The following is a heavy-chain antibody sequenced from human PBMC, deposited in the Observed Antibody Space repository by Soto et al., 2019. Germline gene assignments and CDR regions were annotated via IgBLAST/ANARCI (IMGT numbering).Heavy chain of an antibody. CDR3: ARGGGVGVAGSAAFDM. CDR2: INPATGAA. Sequence: QLHLVQSGGVVKKPGASVTVSCSASGYPVTAYYMHWVRQAPGRGLECMGGINPATGAAKYTQTFQGRATLTRATSTNTVFTELSGLTSEDTAVFCCARGGGVGVAGSAAFDMWGQGTLVTVSS. J-gene: IGHJ3*02. CDR1: GYPVTAYY. V-gene: IGHV1-2*02. D-gene: IGHD3-3*01.